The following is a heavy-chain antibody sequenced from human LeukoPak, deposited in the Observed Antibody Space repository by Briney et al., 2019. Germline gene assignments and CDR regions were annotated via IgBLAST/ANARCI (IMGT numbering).Heavy chain of an antibody. D-gene: IGHD5-18*01. V-gene: IGHV1-69*06. CDR3: ARGEYSYGSSSYYYYMDV. CDR1: GGTFGSYA. Sequence: SVKVSCKASGGTFGSYAISWVRQAPGQGLEWMGGIIPIFGTANYAQKFQGRVTITADKSTSTAYMELSSLRSEDTAVYCCARGEYSYGSSSYYYYMDVWGKGTTVTVSS. CDR2: IIPIFGTA. J-gene: IGHJ6*03.